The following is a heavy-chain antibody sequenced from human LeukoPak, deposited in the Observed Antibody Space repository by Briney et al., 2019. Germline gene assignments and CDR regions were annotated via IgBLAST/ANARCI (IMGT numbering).Heavy chain of an antibody. CDR1: GYTFISYD. D-gene: IGHD4-17*01. J-gene: IGHJ4*02. CDR3: ARTPPDYGIDY. V-gene: IGHV1-8*01. CDR2: MSPNSGNT. Sequence: GASVNVSCKASGYTFISYDINWVRQATGQGLEWMGWMSPNSGNTAYAQKFQGRITMTKSTPISTAYMELGDLESEDTAVYYCARTPPDYGIDYWRQGTLLTVSS.